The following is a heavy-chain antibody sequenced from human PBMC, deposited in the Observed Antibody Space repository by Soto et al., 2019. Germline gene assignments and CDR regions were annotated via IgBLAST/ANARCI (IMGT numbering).Heavy chain of an antibody. CDR1: GGSISSNY. V-gene: IGHV4-59*01. Sequence: QVQLQESGPGLVKPSETLSLTCTVSGGSISSNYWSWIRQPPGKGLEWIGNMYHSGSTNYNPSLKTRVTISVATSKCQFALKLSSVTAADTAVYYCARDRGFHRNSHYYYYGMDVWGQGTTVTVSS. CDR2: MYHSGST. J-gene: IGHJ6*02. D-gene: IGHD4-4*01. CDR3: ARDRGFHRNSHYYYYGMDV.